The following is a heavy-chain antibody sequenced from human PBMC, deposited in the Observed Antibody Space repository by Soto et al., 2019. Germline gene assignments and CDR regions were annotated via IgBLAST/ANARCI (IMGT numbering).Heavy chain of an antibody. J-gene: IGHJ1*01. CDR2: ISGSGGST. CDR3: ANVVVVTPFQH. D-gene: IGHD2-21*02. V-gene: IGHV3-23*01. CDR1: GFTFSSYA. Sequence: GGSLRLSCAASGFTFSSYAMSWVRQAPGKGLEWVSAISGSGGSTYYADSVKGRFTISRDNSKNTLYLQMNSLRAEDTAVYYCANVVVVTPFQHWGQGTLVTVSS.